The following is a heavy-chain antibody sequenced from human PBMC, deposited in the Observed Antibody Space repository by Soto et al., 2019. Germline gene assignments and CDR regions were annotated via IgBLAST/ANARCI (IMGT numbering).Heavy chain of an antibody. CDR2: ISAYKGNT. Sequence: QVQLVQSGAEVKKPGASVKVSCKASGYTFTSYGISWVRQAPGQGLDWMGWISAYKGNTNCAQKLQGRVTMTTDTSTSTAYMELRSLRSDDTAVYYCAREGLVAATLGSHYYYYMDVWGKGTTVTVSS. CDR3: AREGLVAATLGSHYYYYMDV. D-gene: IGHD2-15*01. CDR1: GYTFTSYG. V-gene: IGHV1-18*01. J-gene: IGHJ6*03.